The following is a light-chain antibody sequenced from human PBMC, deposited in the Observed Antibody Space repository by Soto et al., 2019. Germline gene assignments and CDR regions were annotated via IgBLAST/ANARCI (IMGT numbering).Light chain of an antibody. CDR3: QQYVNWPPTFT. CDR2: AAS. CDR1: QSVRSA. J-gene: IGKJ2*01. Sequence: EIVMTQSPATMSVSPGGRVTLSCRASQSVRSALAWYQQKPGQAPRLLIYAASTRATGIPARFSGSGSGTEFTLAISSLQFEDFAVYYCQQYVNWPPTFTFGQGTKLEIK. V-gene: IGKV3D-15*01.